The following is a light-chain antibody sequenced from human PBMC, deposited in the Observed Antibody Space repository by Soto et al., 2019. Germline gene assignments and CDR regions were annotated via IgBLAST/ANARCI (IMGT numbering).Light chain of an antibody. CDR1: QDINSR. CDR3: LQVANFPRT. J-gene: IGKJ1*01. CDR2: AAT. Sequence: DIQMTQSPSSVSASVGDTVTITFRASQDINSRLAWFQQQPGRPPKYVIQAATMLQSGFPSRFAGSGSGRDLTLTIHTLQPEDSATYYCLQVANFPRTFGQGTKVDI. V-gene: IGKV1-12*01.